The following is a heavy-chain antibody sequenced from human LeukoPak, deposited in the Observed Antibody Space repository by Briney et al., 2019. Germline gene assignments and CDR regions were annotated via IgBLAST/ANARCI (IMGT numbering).Heavy chain of an antibody. V-gene: IGHV3-23*01. CDR1: GFIFSNYG. J-gene: IGHJ4*02. Sequence: GGSLRLSCAASGFIFSNYGMSWVRQAPGKGLEWVSGVSTSGRSTYYADSVKGRFTISRDNSKNTMYLQMNSLRAEDTAVYYCAKDRDGGSTTTAKGFDYWGQGTLVTVS. CDR2: VSTSGRST. D-gene: IGHD2/OR15-2a*01. CDR3: AKDRDGGSTTTAKGFDY.